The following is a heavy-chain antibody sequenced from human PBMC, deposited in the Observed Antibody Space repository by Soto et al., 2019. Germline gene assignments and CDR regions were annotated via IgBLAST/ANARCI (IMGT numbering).Heavy chain of an antibody. CDR1: GGSFSGYY. CDR3: ARYQPFIAAAGLLRRCYGMSV. CDR2: INHSGST. J-gene: IGHJ6*02. Sequence: SETLSLTCAVYGGSFSGYYWSWIRQPPGKGLEWIGEINHSGSTNYNPSLKSRVTISVDTSKNQFSLKLSSVTAADTAVYYCARYQPFIAAAGLLRRCYGMSVWGQGTTVTVSS. D-gene: IGHD6-13*01. V-gene: IGHV4-34*01.